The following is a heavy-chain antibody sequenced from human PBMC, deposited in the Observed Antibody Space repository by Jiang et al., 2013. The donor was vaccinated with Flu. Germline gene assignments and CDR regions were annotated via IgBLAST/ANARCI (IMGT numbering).Heavy chain of an antibody. CDR2: IDWDDDK. D-gene: IGHD6-13*01. J-gene: IGHJ5*02. CDR1: GFSLSTSGMR. CDR3: ARNNIAAGWFDP. Sequence: KPTQTLTLTCTFSGFSLSTSGMRVSWIRQPPGKALEWLARIDWDDDKFYSTSLKTRLTISKDTSKNQVVLTMTNMDPVDTATYYCARNNIAAGWFDPWGQGTLVTVSS. V-gene: IGHV2-70*04.